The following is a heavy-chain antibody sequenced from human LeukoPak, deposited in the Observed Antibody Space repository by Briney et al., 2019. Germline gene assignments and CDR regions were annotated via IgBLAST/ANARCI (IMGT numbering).Heavy chain of an antibody. CDR1: GFTFSSYW. D-gene: IGHD6-6*01. CDR2: IKQNGSEK. J-gene: IGHJ3*02. Sequence: GGSLRLSCAASGFTFSSYWMSWVRQAPGKGLEWVANIKQNGSEKYYVDSVKGRFTISRDNAKNSLYLQMNSLRAEDTAVYYCARDGEYSSSSAAFDIWGQGTMVTVSS. V-gene: IGHV3-7*01. CDR3: ARDGEYSSSSAAFDI.